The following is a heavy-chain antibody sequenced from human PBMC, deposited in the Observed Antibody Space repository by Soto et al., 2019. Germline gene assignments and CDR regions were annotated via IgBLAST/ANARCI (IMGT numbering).Heavy chain of an antibody. CDR3: ARGAWFGELFGWFDP. CDR2: ISYDGSNK. Sequence: QVQLVESGGGVVQPGRSLRLSCAASGFTFSSYAMHWVRQAPGKGLEWVAVISYDGSNKYYADSVKGRFTISRDNSKNTLYLQMNSLRAEDTAVYYCARGAWFGELFGWFDPWGQGTLVTVSS. D-gene: IGHD3-10*01. J-gene: IGHJ5*02. CDR1: GFTFSSYA. V-gene: IGHV3-30-3*01.